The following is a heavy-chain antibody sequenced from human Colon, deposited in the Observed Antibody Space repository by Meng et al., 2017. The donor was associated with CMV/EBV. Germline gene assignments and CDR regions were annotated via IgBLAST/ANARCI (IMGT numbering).Heavy chain of an antibody. CDR1: AFDFGRYW. Sequence: GESLKISCAASAFDFGRYWMSWVRQAPGKGLEWLANIKEDGSQIYYVDSMKGRFIISRDNAKSSVYLQMNTVRAEDTAVYFCARIGYRSSSFDYWGQGTLVTVSS. CDR2: IKEDGSQI. D-gene: IGHD6-6*01. J-gene: IGHJ4*02. V-gene: IGHV3-7*01. CDR3: ARIGYRSSSFDY.